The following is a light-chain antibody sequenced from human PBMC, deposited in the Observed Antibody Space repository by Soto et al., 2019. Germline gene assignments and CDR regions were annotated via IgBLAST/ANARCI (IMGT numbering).Light chain of an antibody. J-gene: IGKJ1*01. CDR1: QSVAAS. Sequence: DIQMTQSPSTLSASVGDSVTITCRASQSVAASLAWYQLKPGEAPKLLIYDVSNLETGVPSRFSGSGSGTEFSLTVRSLQPDDFATYYCQQYDYSRTFGQGTKV. CDR3: QQYDYSRT. V-gene: IGKV1-5*01. CDR2: DVS.